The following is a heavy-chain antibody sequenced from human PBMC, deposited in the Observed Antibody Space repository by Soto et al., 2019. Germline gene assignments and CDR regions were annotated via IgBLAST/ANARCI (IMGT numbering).Heavy chain of an antibody. Sequence: PGGSLRLSCAASGFTFSTYGMHWVRQAPGKGLEWVAVIWSDGNNRYNADSVKGRFTISRDNSKNTLYLQMNSLRAEDTALYYCARDPPDDDRRHYAFDIWGQGTMVTVAS. CDR3: ARDPPDDDRRHYAFDI. D-gene: IGHD3-9*01. J-gene: IGHJ3*02. CDR1: GFTFSTYG. CDR2: IWSDGNNR. V-gene: IGHV3-33*01.